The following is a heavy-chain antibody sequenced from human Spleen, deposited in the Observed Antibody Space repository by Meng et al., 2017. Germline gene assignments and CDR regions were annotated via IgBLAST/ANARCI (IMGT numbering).Heavy chain of an antibody. Sequence: GESLKISCQGSESSFAHYWIAWVRQMPGKGLEWMGIIYPDHSDTRYSPSFRGQVMISADKSINTAYLQWSSLKASDTAMYYCARRSDNWFDPWGQGTLVTVSS. CDR1: ESSFAHYW. V-gene: IGHV5-51*01. CDR3: ARRSDNWFDP. J-gene: IGHJ5*02. CDR2: IYPDHSDT.